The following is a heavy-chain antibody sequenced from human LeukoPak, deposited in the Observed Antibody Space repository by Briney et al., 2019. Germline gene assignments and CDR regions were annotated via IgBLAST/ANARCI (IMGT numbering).Heavy chain of an antibody. J-gene: IGHJ4*02. Sequence: GSLRLSCAASGFTFSSYSMNWVRQAPGKGLEWVSSISSSSSYIYYADSVKGRFTISRDNAKNSLYLQMNSLRAEDTAVYYCAKDPTYGGNPGYWGQGTLVTVSS. V-gene: IGHV3-21*04. CDR3: AKDPTYGGNPGY. CDR1: GFTFSSYS. D-gene: IGHD4-23*01. CDR2: ISSSSSYI.